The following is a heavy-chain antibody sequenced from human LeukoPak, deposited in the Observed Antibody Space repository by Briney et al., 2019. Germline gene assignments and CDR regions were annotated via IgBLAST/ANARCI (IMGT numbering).Heavy chain of an antibody. CDR3: AKDPAFYCTNGVCYLHY. D-gene: IGHD2-8*01. V-gene: IGHV3-23*01. J-gene: IGHJ4*02. CDR2: ISGSGGST. CDR1: GFTFSSYA. Sequence: PGGSLRLSCAASGFTFSSYAMSWVRQAPGQGLEWVSAISGSGGSTYYADSVKGRFTISRDNSKNTLYLQMSSLRAEDTAVYYCAKDPAFYCTNGVCYLHYWGQGTLVTVSS.